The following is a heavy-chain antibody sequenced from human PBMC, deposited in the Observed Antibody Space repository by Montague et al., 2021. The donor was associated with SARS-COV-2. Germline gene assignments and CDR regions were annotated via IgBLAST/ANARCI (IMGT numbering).Heavy chain of an antibody. Sequence: TLSLTCTVSGGSISSGGYYWSWIRQHPGKGLEWIGYIYYSGGTYYXXXLKSRVTISVDTSKSQFSLKLSSVTAADTAVYYCARAKRITIFGVVNEIDYWGQGTLVTVSS. CDR1: GGSISSGGYY. D-gene: IGHD3-3*01. V-gene: IGHV4-31*03. CDR3: ARAKRITIFGVVNEIDY. CDR2: IYYSGGT. J-gene: IGHJ4*02.